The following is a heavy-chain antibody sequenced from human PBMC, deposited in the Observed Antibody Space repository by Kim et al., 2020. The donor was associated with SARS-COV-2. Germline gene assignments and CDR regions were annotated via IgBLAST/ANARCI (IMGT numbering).Heavy chain of an antibody. D-gene: IGHD3-3*01. CDR3: ASRPTYYDFWSGYQRFDP. Sequence: GGSLRLSCAASGFTFSSYAMHWVRQAPGKGLEWVAVISYDGSNKYYADSVKGRFTISRDNSKNTLYLQMNSLRAEDTAVYYCASRPTYYDFWSGYQRFDPWGQGTLVTVSS. J-gene: IGHJ5*02. CDR1: GFTFSSYA. V-gene: IGHV3-30*04. CDR2: ISYDGSNK.